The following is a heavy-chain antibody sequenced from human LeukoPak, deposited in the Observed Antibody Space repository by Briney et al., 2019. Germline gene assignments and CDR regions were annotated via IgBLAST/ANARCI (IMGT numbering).Heavy chain of an antibody. CDR2: IYYTGGT. CDR1: DGSISNYY. J-gene: IGHJ4*02. Sequence: PSETLSLTCSVSDGSISNYYWSWPRQRPGKGLEFIGYIYYTGGTNYNPSLQSRATISVDTSKNQFSLELKSVAAADTAIYFCARGRFELPYWGQGTLVTVSS. D-gene: IGHD2-15*01. CDR3: ARGRFELPY. V-gene: IGHV4-59*08.